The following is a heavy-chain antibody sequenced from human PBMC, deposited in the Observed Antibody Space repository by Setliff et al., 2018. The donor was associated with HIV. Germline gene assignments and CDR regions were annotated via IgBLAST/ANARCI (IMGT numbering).Heavy chain of an antibody. CDR2: IPYSGST. D-gene: IGHD1-26*01. CDR3: RRLPKVGAKTVGQH. Sequence: TLSLTCTVSGGSVSNIDHYWSWIRQSPGNGLEWIGYIPYSGSTYYNPSLKRRVTISVDTSQNQFSLKLSSVTAAATAVYYCRRLPKVGAKTVGQHWGQGTLVTVSS. CDR1: GGSVSNIDHY. V-gene: IGHV4-30-4*03. J-gene: IGHJ1*01.